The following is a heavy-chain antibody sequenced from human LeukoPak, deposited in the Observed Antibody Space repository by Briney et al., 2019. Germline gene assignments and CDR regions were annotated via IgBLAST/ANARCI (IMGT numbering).Heavy chain of an antibody. V-gene: IGHV1-8*03. J-gene: IGHJ6*03. D-gene: IGHD1-26*01. Sequence: GSSVKVSCKASGGTFSSYAISWVRQAPGQGLEWMGWMNPNSGNTGYAQKFQGRVTITRNTSISTAYMELSSLRSEDTAVYYCARGSGGSYYGGYYYYYMDVWGKGTTVTVSS. CDR1: GGTFSSYA. CDR3: ARGSGGSYYGGYYYYYMDV. CDR2: MNPNSGNT.